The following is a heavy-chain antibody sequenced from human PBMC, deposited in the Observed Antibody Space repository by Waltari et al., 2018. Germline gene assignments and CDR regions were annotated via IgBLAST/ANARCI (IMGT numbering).Heavy chain of an antibody. CDR2: IYYSGST. D-gene: IGHD3-3*01. Sequence: QLQLQESGPGLVKPSETLSLTCTVSGGSISSSSYYWGWIRQPPGKGLEWIGSIYYSGSTYYNPSLKSRVTISVDTSKNQFSLKLSSVTAADTAVYYCARQNTIFGVVIDYWGQGTLVTVSS. V-gene: IGHV4-39*01. CDR3: ARQNTIFGVVIDY. CDR1: GGSISSSSYY. J-gene: IGHJ4*02.